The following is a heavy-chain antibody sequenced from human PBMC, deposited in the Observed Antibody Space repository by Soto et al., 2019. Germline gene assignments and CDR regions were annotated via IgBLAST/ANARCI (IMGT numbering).Heavy chain of an antibody. J-gene: IGHJ5*02. D-gene: IGHD1-1*01. Sequence: QVQLVQSGAEVKKPGASVKVSCKASGYTFTSYGISWVRQASGQGLEWMGWISAYNGNTKYAQKLQGRVTMTTDTATSTAYMERRSLRSDDKAVYYCARDEAYKWNDGGWFDPWGQGTLVPVSS. CDR2: ISAYNGNT. V-gene: IGHV1-18*01. CDR1: GYTFTSYG. CDR3: ARDEAYKWNDGGWFDP.